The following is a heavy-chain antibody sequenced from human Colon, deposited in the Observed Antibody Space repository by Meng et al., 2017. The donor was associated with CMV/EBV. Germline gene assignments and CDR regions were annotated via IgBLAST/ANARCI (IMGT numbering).Heavy chain of an antibody. CDR1: GFTFRSYS. D-gene: IGHD6-6*01. CDR3: ERDGRSIAARPGEPDY. CDR2: ISSSTTTI. J-gene: IGHJ4*02. Sequence: GESLKISCAASGFTFRSYSMNWVRQAPGKGLEWVSYISSSTTTIYYADSVKGRFTISRDNAKNSLYLQMNSLRAEDTAVYYCERDGRSIAARPGEPDYWGQGTLVTVSS. V-gene: IGHV3-48*04.